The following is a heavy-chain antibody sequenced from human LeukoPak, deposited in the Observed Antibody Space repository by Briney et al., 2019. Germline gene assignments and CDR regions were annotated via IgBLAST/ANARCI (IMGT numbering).Heavy chain of an antibody. Sequence: GESLKISSKASGYSFISYWIGWVRRMPGRGLEGGGIIYPGDSDTRYSPSFQGQVTLSADKSISTAYLQWSSLKASDTAMYYCARHVGDSYGYFDYWGQGTLVTVSS. J-gene: IGHJ4*02. CDR3: ARHVGDSYGYFDY. D-gene: IGHD5-18*01. V-gene: IGHV5-51*01. CDR2: IYPGDSDT. CDR1: GYSFISYW.